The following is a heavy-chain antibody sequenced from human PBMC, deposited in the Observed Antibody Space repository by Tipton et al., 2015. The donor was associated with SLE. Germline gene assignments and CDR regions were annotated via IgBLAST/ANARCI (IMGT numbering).Heavy chain of an antibody. V-gene: IGHV4-38-2*02. D-gene: IGHD1-1*01. Sequence: LRLSCTVPGFSISSGYYWGWIRQPPGKGLEWIGTIYHSGTTYYRSSLKSRVTISVDTSRNQFSLKLSSVTAADTAMYYCARVPGLERSYYYYYYMDVWGKGTTVTVSS. CDR2: IYHSGTT. J-gene: IGHJ6*03. CDR3: ARVPGLERSYYYYYYMDV. CDR1: GFSISSGYY.